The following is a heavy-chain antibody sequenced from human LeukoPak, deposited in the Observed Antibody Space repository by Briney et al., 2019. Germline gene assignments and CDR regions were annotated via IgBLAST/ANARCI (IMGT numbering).Heavy chain of an antibody. CDR2: IYTSGST. CDR1: GGSISSYY. Sequence: SETLSLTCTVSGGSISSYYWSWIRQPAGKGLEWIGRIYTSGSTNYNPSLKSRVTMSVDRSKNLFSLNLTSVTAADTAVYFCVREKLYSSSWGFQHWGQGALVSVSS. V-gene: IGHV4-4*07. J-gene: IGHJ1*01. D-gene: IGHD6-13*01. CDR3: VREKLYSSSWGFQH.